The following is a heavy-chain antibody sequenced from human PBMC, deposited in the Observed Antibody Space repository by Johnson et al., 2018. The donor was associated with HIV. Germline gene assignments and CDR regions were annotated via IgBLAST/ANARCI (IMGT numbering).Heavy chain of an antibody. J-gene: IGHJ3*02. D-gene: IGHD1-14*01. CDR3: AKIRTSGTGDAFDI. CDR1: GFTFSSYA. V-gene: IGHV3-NL1*01. CDR2: VYSGGTT. Sequence: QVQLVESGGGVVQPGRSLRLSCAASGFTFSSYAMHWVRQAPGKGLESVSVVYSGGTTHYADSVKGRFTISRDNSKNTLYLQMDSLRAEDTAVYYCAKIRTSGTGDAFDIWGQGTMVTVSS.